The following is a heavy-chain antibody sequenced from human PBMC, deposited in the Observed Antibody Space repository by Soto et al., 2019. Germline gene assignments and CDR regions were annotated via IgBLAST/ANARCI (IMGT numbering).Heavy chain of an antibody. CDR1: GFTFGDYY. V-gene: IGHV3-11*06. Sequence: GGSLRLSCAASGFTFGDYYMSWIRQAPGKGLEWVSYISSSSTYTNHADSVEGRFSISRDNAKDSLYLQMNSLRAEDTAVYYCARALTNVMYYYDSSAPPGGFDVWGQGTTVTVSS. D-gene: IGHD3-22*01. CDR3: ARALTNVMYYYDSSAPPGGFDV. J-gene: IGHJ6*02. CDR2: ISSSSTYT.